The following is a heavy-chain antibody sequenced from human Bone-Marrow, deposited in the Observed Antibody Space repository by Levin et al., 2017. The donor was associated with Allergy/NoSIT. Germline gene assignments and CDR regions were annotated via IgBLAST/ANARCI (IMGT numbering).Heavy chain of an antibody. CDR2: IYSGGST. J-gene: IGHJ6*02. D-gene: IGHD4-17*01. CDR3: ARGFTYGDYVRNYYYYGMDV. V-gene: IGHV3-53*01. CDR1: GFTVSSNY. Sequence: GGSLRLSCAASGFTVSSNYMSWVRQAPGKGLEWVSVIYSGGSTYYADSVKGRFTISRDNSKNTLYLQMNSLRAEDTAVYYCARGFTYGDYVRNYYYYGMDVWGQGTTVTVSS.